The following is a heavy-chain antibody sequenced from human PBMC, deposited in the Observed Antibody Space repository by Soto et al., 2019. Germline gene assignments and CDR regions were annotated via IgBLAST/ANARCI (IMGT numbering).Heavy chain of an antibody. Sequence: SETLSLTCTVSGGSISSGGYYWSWIRQHPGKGLEWIGYIYYSGTTYYNPSLKSRVTISVDTSKNQFSLKLSSVSAADTALYYCARCSLVVVPAPGFDLWGRGTLVTVSS. CDR2: IYYSGTT. CDR3: ARCSLVVVPAPGFDL. J-gene: IGHJ5*02. D-gene: IGHD2-2*01. V-gene: IGHV4-31*03. CDR1: GGSISSGGYY.